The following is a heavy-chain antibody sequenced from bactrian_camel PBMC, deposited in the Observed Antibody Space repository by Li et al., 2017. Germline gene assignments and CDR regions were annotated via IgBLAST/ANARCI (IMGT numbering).Heavy chain of an antibody. V-gene: IGHV3-1*01. J-gene: IGHJ6*01. CDR3: AAGRARRGYCTFDDFDQ. CDR1: DAYA. D-gene: IGHD1*01. Sequence: DAYAMGWVRQAPGKGLEWVSSISWGGDRTDYADSVKGRFTISRDNAKNTVYLQMNSLKPEDTAMYYCAAGRARRGYCTFDDFDQWGQGTQVTVS. CDR2: ISWGGDRT.